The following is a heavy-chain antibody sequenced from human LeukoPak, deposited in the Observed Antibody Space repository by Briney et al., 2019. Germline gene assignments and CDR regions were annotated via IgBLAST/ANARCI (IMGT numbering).Heavy chain of an antibody. CDR2: INPSGGST. CDR3: ARDKYASRPRKTNWFDP. CDR1: GYTFTSYY. V-gene: IGHV1-46*01. J-gene: IGHJ5*02. D-gene: IGHD2-2*01. Sequence: GASVKVSCKASGYTFTSYYMHWVRQAPGQGLEWMGIINPSGGSTSYAQKFQGRVTMTRDMSTSTVYMELSSLRSEDTAVYYCARDKYASRPRKTNWFDPWGQGTLVTVSS.